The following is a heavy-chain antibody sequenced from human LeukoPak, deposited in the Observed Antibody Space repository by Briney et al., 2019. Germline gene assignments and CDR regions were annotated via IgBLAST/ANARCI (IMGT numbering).Heavy chain of an antibody. CDR3: ATSLDHDILTGYSDAFDI. J-gene: IGHJ3*02. D-gene: IGHD3-9*01. CDR2: INPNSGGT. CDR1: GYTFTGYY. V-gene: IGHV1-2*02. Sequence: ASVKVSCKASGYTFTGYYMHWVRQAPGQGLEWMGWINPNSGGTNYAQKFQGRVTMTRDTSISTAYMELSSLRSEDAAVYYCATSLDHDILTGYSDAFDIWGQGTMVTVSS.